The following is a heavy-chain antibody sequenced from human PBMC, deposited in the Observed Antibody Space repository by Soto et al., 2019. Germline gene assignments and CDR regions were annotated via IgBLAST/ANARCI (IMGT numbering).Heavy chain of an antibody. CDR2: INPSGGST. Sequence: GASVKVSCKASGYTFTSYYMHWVRQAPGQGLEWMGIINPSGGSTTYAQKFQGRVTMTRDTSTSTVYMELSSLRSEDTAVYYCARDLRYRAAGGSPIDVEEHDYWGQGTLVTVSS. V-gene: IGHV1-46*01. CDR3: ARDLRYRAAGGSPIDVEEHDY. J-gene: IGHJ4*02. D-gene: IGHD6-13*01. CDR1: GYTFTSYY.